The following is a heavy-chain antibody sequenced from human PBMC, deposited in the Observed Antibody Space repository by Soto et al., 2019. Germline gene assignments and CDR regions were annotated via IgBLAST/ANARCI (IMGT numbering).Heavy chain of an antibody. CDR3: ARTYSSSWSPFDH. CDR1: GGSISDYF. D-gene: IGHD6-13*01. J-gene: IGHJ4*02. Sequence: SETLSLTCTVSGGSISDYFWSWIRQPPGRGLEWIGEINQSGSTNYNPSLKSRVTISVDTSKNQFSLKLSSVTAADTAVYYRARTYSSSWSPFDHWGQGTLVTVSS. V-gene: IGHV4-34*01. CDR2: INQSGST.